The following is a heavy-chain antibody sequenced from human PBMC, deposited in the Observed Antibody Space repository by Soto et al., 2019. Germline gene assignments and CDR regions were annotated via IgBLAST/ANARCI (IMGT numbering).Heavy chain of an antibody. J-gene: IGHJ5*02. Sequence: SETLSLTCTVSGISIDNYYCSWIRQSAGKGLEWIGRIYSSGTTNYNPSLKSRVTMSVDMSKSQFSLNVRSVTAADTAVYYCVRDVGGSGWFAPWGKGTLVTVSS. V-gene: IGHV4-4*07. CDR2: IYSSGTT. CDR3: VRDVGGSGWFAP. CDR1: GISIDNYY.